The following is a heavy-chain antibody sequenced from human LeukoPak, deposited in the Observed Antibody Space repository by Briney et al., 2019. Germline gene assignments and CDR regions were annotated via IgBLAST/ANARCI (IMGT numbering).Heavy chain of an antibody. CDR2: ISGSGRST. CDR3: ARVQHSSSSY. J-gene: IGHJ4*02. V-gene: IGHV3-23*01. Sequence: GGSLRLSCAASGFTFSSYAMSWVRQAPGKGLEWVSAISGSGRSTYYADSVKGRFTISRDNSKNTLYLQMNSLRAEDTAVYYCARVQHSSSSYWGQGTLVTVSS. D-gene: IGHD6-6*01. CDR1: GFTFSSYA.